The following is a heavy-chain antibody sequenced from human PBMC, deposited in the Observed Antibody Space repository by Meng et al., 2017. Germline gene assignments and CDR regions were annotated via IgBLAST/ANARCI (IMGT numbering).Heavy chain of an antibody. CDR3: AKDSGDYAVSWFDP. CDR1: GFTFSSYW. J-gene: IGHJ5*02. D-gene: IGHD4-17*01. V-gene: IGHV3-7*03. Sequence: GESLKISCAASGFTFSSYWMSWVRQAPGKGLEWVANIKQDGSEKYYVDSVKGRFTISRDNSKNALYLQMNSLRAEDTAVYYCAKDSGDYAVSWFDPWGQGTLVTVSS. CDR2: IKQDGSEK.